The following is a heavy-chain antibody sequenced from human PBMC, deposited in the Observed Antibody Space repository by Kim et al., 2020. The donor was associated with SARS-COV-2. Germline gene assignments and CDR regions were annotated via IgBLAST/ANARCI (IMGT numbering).Heavy chain of an antibody. J-gene: IGHJ4*02. Sequence: GGSLRLSCAASGFTFSSYEMNWVRQAPGKGLEWVSYITSSGSTIYYEDSVKGRITISRDNAKNSLYLQMNSLRAEDTAVYCCARDTMPVAGNGDYWGQG. V-gene: IGHV3-48*03. D-gene: IGHD6-19*01. CDR3: ARDTMPVAGNGDY. CDR1: GFTFSSYE. CDR2: ITSSGSTI.